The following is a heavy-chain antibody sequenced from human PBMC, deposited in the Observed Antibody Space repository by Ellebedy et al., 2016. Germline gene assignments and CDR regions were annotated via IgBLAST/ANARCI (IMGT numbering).Heavy chain of an antibody. J-gene: IGHJ4*02. CDR1: GFTFSNAW. D-gene: IGHD4-11*01. V-gene: IGHV3-23*01. Sequence: GESLKISCAASGFTFSNAWMSWVRQAPGKGLEWVSAISGSGGSTYYADSVKGRFTISRDNSKNTLYLQMNSLRAEDTAVYYCASTDDYRSYWGQGTLVTVSS. CDR3: ASTDDYRSY. CDR2: ISGSGGST.